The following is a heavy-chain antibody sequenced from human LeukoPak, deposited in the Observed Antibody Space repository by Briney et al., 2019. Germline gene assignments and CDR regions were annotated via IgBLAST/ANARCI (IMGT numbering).Heavy chain of an antibody. Sequence: PGGSLRLSRAASGFTVSSNYMSWVRQPPGKGLEWIGEINHSGSTKYNPSLKSRVTISVDTSKNQFSLKLSSVTAADTAVYYCARHGYCSGGSCYWDYWGQGTLVTVSS. J-gene: IGHJ4*02. CDR2: INHSGST. CDR1: GFTVSSNY. V-gene: IGHV4-34*01. D-gene: IGHD2-15*01. CDR3: ARHGYCSGGSCYWDY.